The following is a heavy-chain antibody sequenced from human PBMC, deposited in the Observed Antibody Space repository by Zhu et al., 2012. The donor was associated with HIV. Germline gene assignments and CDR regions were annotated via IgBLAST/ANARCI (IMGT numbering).Heavy chain of an antibody. CDR2: MYSSGST. Sequence: QVQLQESGPQLVKPSETLSLTCTVPGGSMSSHYWNWVRQPPGKGLQWIGYMYSSGSTKYNFSLKSRVAISLDMSKNQFSLNLSSATTADTAVYYCARSVKGQLVFDSWGQGALVTVSS. V-gene: IGHV4-59*11. CDR1: GGSMSSHY. D-gene: IGHD1-1*01. J-gene: IGHJ4*02. CDR3: ARSVKGQLVFDS.